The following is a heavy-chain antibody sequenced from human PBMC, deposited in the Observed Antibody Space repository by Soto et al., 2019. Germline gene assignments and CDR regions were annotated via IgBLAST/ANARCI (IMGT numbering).Heavy chain of an antibody. V-gene: IGHV3-33*01. CDR3: ATGTPLLPLYVDY. J-gene: IGHJ4*02. Sequence: QVQLVEYGGGVVQPGRSLRLSCVASGLTFNSYGLHWVRQAPGKGLEWVANMWDDGSNKYNADSVKCRFTISIDNSKNTLYLQMSSLRAEVTAAYYCATGTPLLPLYVDYWGQGTLVTVSS. CDR2: MWDDGSNK. D-gene: IGHD3-22*01. CDR1: GLTFNSYG.